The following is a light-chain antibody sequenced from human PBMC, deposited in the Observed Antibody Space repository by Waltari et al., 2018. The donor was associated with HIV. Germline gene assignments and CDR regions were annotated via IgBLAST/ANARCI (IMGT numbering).Light chain of an antibody. CDR1: SGHTGYA. Sequence: QVVLPQSPSASASLGASVKLTCTLSSGHTGYAIAWHQQLPEKGPRLLMRVNSDGSHIKGAGIPDLFSGSGSGAERSLTISSLQSDDEADYYCQTWRTGLHVVFGGGTKLTVL. CDR3: QTWRTGLHVV. CDR2: VNSDGSH. J-gene: IGLJ3*02. V-gene: IGLV4-69*01.